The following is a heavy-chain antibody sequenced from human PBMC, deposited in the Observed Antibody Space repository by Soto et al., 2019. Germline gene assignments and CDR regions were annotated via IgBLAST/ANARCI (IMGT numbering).Heavy chain of an antibody. Sequence: QITLKESGPTLVKPTQTLTLTCTFSGFSLSTSGVGVGWIRQPPGKALEWLALIYWDDDKRYSPSLKSRLPISNXTXTNQVVLTTTNMDPVDTGTYYCAHRRSSSWKRRFDPWSQGTLVAVAS. D-gene: IGHD6-13*01. CDR2: IYWDDDK. V-gene: IGHV2-5*02. J-gene: IGHJ5*02. CDR1: GFSLSTSGVG. CDR3: AHRRSSSWKRRFDP.